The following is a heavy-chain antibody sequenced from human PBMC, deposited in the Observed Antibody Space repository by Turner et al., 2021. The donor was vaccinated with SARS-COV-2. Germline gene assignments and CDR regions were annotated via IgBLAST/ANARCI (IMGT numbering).Heavy chain of an antibody. CDR2: IWYDGSNK. CDR1: GFTFSSYG. CDR3: AREHPPSSWQTYYFDF. D-gene: IGHD6-13*01. V-gene: IGHV3-33*01. J-gene: IGHJ4*02. Sequence: QVQLVESGGGVVQPGRSLRLSCAASGFTFSSYGMHWVRQDPGKGLEWVAIIWYDGSNKYYADSVKGRFTISRDNSKNTLYLQMNSLRAEDTAVYYCAREHPPSSWQTYYFDFWGQGTLVTVSS.